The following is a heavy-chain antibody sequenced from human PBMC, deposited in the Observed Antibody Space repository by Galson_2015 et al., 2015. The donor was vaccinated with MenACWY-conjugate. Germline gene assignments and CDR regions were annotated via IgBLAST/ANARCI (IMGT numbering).Heavy chain of an antibody. CDR3: AKGKPRGDSAHALFEM. CDR1: GFTFSNFG. D-gene: IGHD5-18*01. V-gene: IGHV3-23*01. J-gene: IGHJ3*02. Sequence: SLRLSCAASGFTFSNFGMNWVRQAPGKGPEWVSSISAAGATTFCADSVKGRFTMSRDNSKNTLYLQMNSLRGEDTAVYYCAKGKPRGDSAHALFEMWGQGTVVTVSS. CDR2: ISAAGATT.